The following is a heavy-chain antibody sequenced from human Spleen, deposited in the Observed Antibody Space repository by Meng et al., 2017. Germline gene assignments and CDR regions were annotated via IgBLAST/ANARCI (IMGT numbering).Heavy chain of an antibody. Sequence: GRLVEAGGGLIQPGVALRLCCAASGFSVSSNYMSWVRQAPGKGLEWVSVIYGSDFTNYADSVKGRFTISRDDSKSTLYLQMNNLRDEDTAVYYCARFGPTGTLDYWGQGTLVTVSS. V-gene: IGHV3-53*01. D-gene: IGHD1-1*01. CDR2: IYGSDFT. CDR1: GFSVSSNY. J-gene: IGHJ4*02. CDR3: ARFGPTGTLDY.